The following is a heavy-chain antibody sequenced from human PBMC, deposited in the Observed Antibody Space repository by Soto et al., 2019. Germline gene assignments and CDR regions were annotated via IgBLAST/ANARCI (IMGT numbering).Heavy chain of an antibody. CDR3: ARGEFGGGASGSYDYYYYGMEV. J-gene: IGHJ6*02. CDR2: IHSSGST. Sequence: PSETPSRTSTRPAISIGRYYWHSIRATPGKGMQRIGHIHSSGSTNYNPLLKGRVTIAVDTPKNQCSLKLSSVTAADTAVYYCARGEFGGGASGSYDYYYYGMEVGCQETTVTVS. D-gene: IGHD1-26*01. CDR1: AISIGRYY. V-gene: IGHV4-59*01.